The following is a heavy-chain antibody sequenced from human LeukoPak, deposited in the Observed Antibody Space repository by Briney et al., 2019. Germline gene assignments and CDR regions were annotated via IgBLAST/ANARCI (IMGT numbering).Heavy chain of an antibody. J-gene: IGHJ4*02. CDR3: ARRHNTCQYVGFRFDY. Sequence: SETLSLTCTVSGGSISGYYWSWIRQPPGKGLEWIGYVYYSGFTNYNPSLKSRVTISVDTSKNQFSLKLSSVTAADTAVDYCARRHNTCQYVGFRFDYWGQGTLVTVSS. V-gene: IGHV4-59*08. CDR1: GGSISGYY. CDR2: VYYSGFT. D-gene: IGHD1-1*01.